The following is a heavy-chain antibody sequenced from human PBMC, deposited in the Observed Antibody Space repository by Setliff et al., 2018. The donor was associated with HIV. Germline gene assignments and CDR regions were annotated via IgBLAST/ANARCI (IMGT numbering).Heavy chain of an antibody. CDR2: IIPIIGIT. J-gene: IGHJ5*02. V-gene: IGHV1-69*10. D-gene: IGHD3-16*01. CDR1: GYIFANYI. Sequence: GASVKVSCKASGYIFANYIISWVRQAPGQGLEWMGGIIPIIGITNQAQKFQGRVTITADKSTNTAYMELSSLRSEDTAVYYCAKDRGRGNWLDPWGQGTLVTVSS. CDR3: AKDRGRGNWLDP.